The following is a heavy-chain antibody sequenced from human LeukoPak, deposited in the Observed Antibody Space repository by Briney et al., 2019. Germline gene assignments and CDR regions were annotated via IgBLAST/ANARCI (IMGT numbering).Heavy chain of an antibody. CDR2: IYYTGTT. D-gene: IGHD3-10*01. V-gene: IGHV4-39*01. Sequence: PSETLSLTCIVSGGSLNSPNYYWGWIRQPPGKGLEWIGAIYYTGTTYYNPSLKSRLTISVDTSKNQFSLKLTSVTAADTAVYYCARHDYYGSLYWFDPWGHGTLITVSS. CDR3: ARHDYYGSLYWFDP. CDR1: GGSLNSPNYY. J-gene: IGHJ5*02.